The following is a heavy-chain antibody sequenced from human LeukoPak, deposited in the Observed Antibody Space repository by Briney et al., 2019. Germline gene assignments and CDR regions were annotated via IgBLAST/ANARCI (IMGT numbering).Heavy chain of an antibody. J-gene: IGHJ4*02. CDR3: ARDNNDFWSGYPFFDY. Sequence: ASVKVSCKASGYTFTSYDINWVRQATGQGLEWMGWMNPNSGNTGYAQKFQGRVTITRNTSISTAYMELSSLRSEDTAVYYCARDNNDFWSGYPFFDYWGQGTLVTVSS. D-gene: IGHD3-3*01. V-gene: IGHV1-8*03. CDR1: GYTFTSYD. CDR2: MNPNSGNT.